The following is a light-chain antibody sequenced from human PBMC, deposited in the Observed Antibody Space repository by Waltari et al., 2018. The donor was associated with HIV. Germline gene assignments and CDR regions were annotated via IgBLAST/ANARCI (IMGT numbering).Light chain of an antibody. V-gene: IGLV1-47*01. J-gene: IGLJ1*01. Sequence: QSVLTQPPSASETPGQRVTISCSGSSSNIGSNYVYWYQHLPGTAPKLLIYRNNPRPSGVPARFSCSQSGNSASLAIRGLRSEDEAGYYCAAWGDSLTSFVFGTGTKVTVL. CDR3: AAWGDSLTSFV. CDR2: RNN. CDR1: SSNIGSNY.